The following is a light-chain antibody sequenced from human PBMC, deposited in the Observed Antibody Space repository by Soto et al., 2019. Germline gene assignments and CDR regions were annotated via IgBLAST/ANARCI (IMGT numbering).Light chain of an antibody. CDR2: SAS. CDR1: QSVGND. Sequence: EIVLTQSPATLSLSPGERATLSCRASQSVGNDLVWYHHKPGQAPRLLIYSASNRATGIPARFSGSGSGTDFTLTISSLEPEDFAVYYCQQYGSSLFTFGPGTKVDIK. CDR3: QQYGSSLFT. V-gene: IGKV3-11*01. J-gene: IGKJ3*01.